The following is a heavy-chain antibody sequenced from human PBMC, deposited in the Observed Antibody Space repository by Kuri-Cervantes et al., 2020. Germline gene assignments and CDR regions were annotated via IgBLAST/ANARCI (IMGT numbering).Heavy chain of an antibody. Sequence: VSVKVSCKASGYTFTSYDINWVRQATGQGLEWMGWMNPNSGNTGYAQKFQGRVTMTRNTSISTAYMELSSLRSEDTAVYYCAREGQLTTSYYYYYMDVWGKGTTVTVSS. D-gene: IGHD3-22*01. CDR2: MNPNSGNT. CDR3: AREGQLTTSYYYYYMDV. CDR1: GYTFTSYD. J-gene: IGHJ6*03. V-gene: IGHV1-8*01.